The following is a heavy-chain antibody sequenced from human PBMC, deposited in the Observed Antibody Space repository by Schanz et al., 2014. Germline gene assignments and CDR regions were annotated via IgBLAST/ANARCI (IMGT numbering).Heavy chain of an antibody. Sequence: EVQLVESGGGLAQPGGSLRLSCAASGITFNSYAFHWVRQAPGKGLEWVSGITRQGTTYYADFVKGRFSISRDLSSNTLYLQMNSLRADDSAIYYCAKAGSGWSTAGYYYWGQGTLVAVSS. J-gene: IGHJ4*02. D-gene: IGHD6-19*01. CDR3: AKAGSGWSTAGYYY. CDR2: ITRQGTT. V-gene: IGHV3-23*04. CDR1: GITFNSYA.